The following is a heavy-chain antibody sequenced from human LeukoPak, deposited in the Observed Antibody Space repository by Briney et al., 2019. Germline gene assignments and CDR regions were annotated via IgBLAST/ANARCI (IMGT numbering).Heavy chain of an antibody. Sequence: GVSLRLSRAASGFSFSDHDMGWVRQAPGKGLEWVSTISKSGDNTYYADSVRGRFTISRDNSKNTLYLQMNNLRVDDAAVYYCARHWLWGQGTLVTVSS. CDR1: GFSFSDHD. V-gene: IGHV3-23*01. CDR2: ISKSGDNT. D-gene: IGHD5-12*01. CDR3: ARHWL. J-gene: IGHJ4*02.